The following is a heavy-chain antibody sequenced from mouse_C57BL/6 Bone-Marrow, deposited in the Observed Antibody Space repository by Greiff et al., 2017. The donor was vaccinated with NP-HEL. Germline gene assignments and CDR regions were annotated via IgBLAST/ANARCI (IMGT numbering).Heavy chain of an antibody. CDR3: ARERVSWFAY. Sequence: QVQLQQSGAELARPGASVKLSCKASGYTFTSYGISWVKQRTGQGLEWIGEIYPRSGNTYYNEKFKGKATLTADKSSSTAYMELRSLTSEDSAVYFCARERVSWFAYWGQGTLVTVSA. V-gene: IGHV1-81*01. CDR2: IYPRSGNT. CDR1: GYTFTSYG. J-gene: IGHJ3*01.